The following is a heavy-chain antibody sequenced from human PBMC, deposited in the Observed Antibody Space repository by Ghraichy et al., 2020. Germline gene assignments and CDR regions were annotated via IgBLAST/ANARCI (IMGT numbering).Heavy chain of an antibody. J-gene: IGHJ4*02. CDR1: GFFFNYSW. Sequence: GGSLRLTCATSGFFFNYSWMSWVRQAPGKGLEWVGRIKNSVDGGTIDDTAPVQGRFSISRDDSNNTLYLQMNSLKTEDTAVYYCTTGITSGNNYWGQGALVTVSS. D-gene: IGHD3-16*01. CDR2: IKNSVDGGTI. V-gene: IGHV3-15*01. CDR3: TTGITSGNNY.